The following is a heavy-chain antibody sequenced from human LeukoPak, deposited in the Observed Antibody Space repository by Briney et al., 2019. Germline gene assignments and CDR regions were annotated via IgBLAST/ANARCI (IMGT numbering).Heavy chain of an antibody. D-gene: IGHD2-8*01. Sequence: ASVKVSCKASGYTFTSYGISWVRQAPGQGLEWMGWISAYNGNTNYAQKLQGRVTMTTDTSTSTAYMELRSLRSDDTAVYYCARDLVHHRLLATNYNWFDPWGQGTLVTVSS. CDR2: ISAYNGNT. CDR1: GYTFTSYG. J-gene: IGHJ5*02. V-gene: IGHV1-18*01. CDR3: ARDLVHHRLLATNYNWFDP.